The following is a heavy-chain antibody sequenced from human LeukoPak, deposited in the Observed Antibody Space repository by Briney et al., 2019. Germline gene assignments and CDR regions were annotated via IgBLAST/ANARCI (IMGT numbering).Heavy chain of an antibody. CDR2: ISGGGGST. CDR3: AKAVNYYYYYGMDV. V-gene: IGHV3-23*01. Sequence: GGSLRLSCAASGFTFSSHAMSWVRQAPGRGLERVSAISGGGGSTHYADSVKGRFTISRGNSKNTLYLQMNSLIAEDTAVYYCAKAVNYYYYYGMDVWGQGTTVTVSS. CDR1: GFTFSSHA. J-gene: IGHJ6*02. D-gene: IGHD4-17*01.